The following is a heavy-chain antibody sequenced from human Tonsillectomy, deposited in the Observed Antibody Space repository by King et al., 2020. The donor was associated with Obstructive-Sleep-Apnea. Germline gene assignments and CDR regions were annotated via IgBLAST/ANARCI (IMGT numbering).Heavy chain of an antibody. V-gene: IGHV3-74*01. J-gene: IGHJ3*01. CDR1: GFTFSTSW. Sequence: VQLVESGGGLVQPGGSLRLSCAASGFTFSTSWMHWVRQAAGKGLVWVSRITSDGTGTFYADSVKGRFTISRDNAKSTLFLQMSSLRVEDTAVYYCVRDRGGDDAFDVWGRGTMVTVSS. CDR2: ITSDGTGT. CDR3: VRDRGGDDAFDV.